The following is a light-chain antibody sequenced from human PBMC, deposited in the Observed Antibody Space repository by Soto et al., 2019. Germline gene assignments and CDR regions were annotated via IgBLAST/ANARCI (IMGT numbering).Light chain of an antibody. J-gene: IGLJ1*01. CDR1: SSNIGSNT. CDR3: AAWDDSLNGYV. V-gene: IGLV1-44*01. CDR2: SNN. Sequence: QSVLTQPPSASWTPGQSVTISCSGSSSNIGSNTVNWYQQLPGTAPKLLIYSNNQRPSGVPDRFSGSKSGTSASLAISGLQSEDEADYYCAAWDDSLNGYVFGTGTKVTV.